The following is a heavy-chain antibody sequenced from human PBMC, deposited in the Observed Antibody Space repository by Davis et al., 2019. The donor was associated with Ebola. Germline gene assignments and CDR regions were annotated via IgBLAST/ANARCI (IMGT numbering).Heavy chain of an antibody. V-gene: IGHV1-2*02. Sequence: SVPVSRMASVYSFNDYYMHWVRQAPGQGLERMGWINHNSGGTNYAQKLQGRVTMTTDTATSKAYMELRSLRSDDTAVDYCARSIIMVQGVSWFDPWGQGTLVTVSS. D-gene: IGHD3-10*01. J-gene: IGHJ5*02. CDR3: ARSIIMVQGVSWFDP. CDR2: INHNSGGT. CDR1: VYSFNDYY.